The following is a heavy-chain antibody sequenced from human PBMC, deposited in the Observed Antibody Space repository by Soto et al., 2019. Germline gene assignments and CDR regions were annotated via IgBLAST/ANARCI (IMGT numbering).Heavy chain of an antibody. CDR1: GGSISRRGYY. CDR2: IYYSGST. V-gene: IGHV4-31*03. J-gene: IGHJ6*02. Sequence: SETLSLTCTVSGGSISRRGYYWSWIRQHPGKGLEWIGYIYYSGSTYYNPSLKSRVTISVDTSKNQFSLKLSSVTAEDTAVYYCAKDQLATQSPGAADGVWDGTRCYYYGMDVWGQGTTVTVSS. D-gene: IGHD6-13*01. CDR3: AKDQLATQSPGAADGVWDGTRCYYYGMDV.